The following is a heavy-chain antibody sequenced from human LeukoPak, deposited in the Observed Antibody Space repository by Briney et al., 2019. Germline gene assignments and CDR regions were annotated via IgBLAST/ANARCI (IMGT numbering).Heavy chain of an antibody. D-gene: IGHD3-22*01. CDR1: GFTFSSYG. CDR3: ARDFWNYYDSSGIYNWFDP. J-gene: IGHJ5*02. Sequence: PGRSLRLSCAASGFTFSSYGMHWVRQAPGKGLEWVAVIWHDGSNKYYADSVKGRFTISRDNSKNTLYLQMNSLRAEDTAVYYCARDFWNYYDSSGIYNWFDPWGQGTLVTVSS. V-gene: IGHV3-33*01. CDR2: IWHDGSNK.